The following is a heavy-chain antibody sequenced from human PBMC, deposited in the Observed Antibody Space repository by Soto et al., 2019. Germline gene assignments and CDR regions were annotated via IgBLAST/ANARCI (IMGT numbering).Heavy chain of an antibody. CDR3: ARIPVDTSMIYWLDP. J-gene: IGHJ5*02. V-gene: IGHV4-39*01. D-gene: IGHD5-18*01. Sequence: SETLSLTCTGSGGSISSSSYYWGWIRQPPGKGLEWIGSIYYSGSTYYNPSLKSRVTISVDTSKNQFSLKLSSVTAADTAVYYCARIPVDTSMIYWLDPWGQGTLVTVS. CDR1: GGSISSSSYY. CDR2: IYYSGST.